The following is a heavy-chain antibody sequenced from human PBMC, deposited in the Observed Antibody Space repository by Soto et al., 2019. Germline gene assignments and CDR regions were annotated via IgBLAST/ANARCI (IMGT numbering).Heavy chain of an antibody. CDR2: IYYSGST. V-gene: IGHV4-59*12. CDR3: ARDCRYDSSGYYYNAFDY. D-gene: IGHD3-22*01. CDR1: GGSIRSYY. Sequence: ETLSLTGTVSGGSIRSYYWSWIRQPPGPGLEWIGYIYYSGSTYYNPSLKSRVTISVDTSKNQFSLKLSSVTAADTAVYYCARDCRYDSSGYYYNAFDYWGQGTLVTVSS. J-gene: IGHJ4*02.